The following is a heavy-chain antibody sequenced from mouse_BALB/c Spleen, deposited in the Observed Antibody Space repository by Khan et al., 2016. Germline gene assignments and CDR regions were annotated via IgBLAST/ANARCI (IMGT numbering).Heavy chain of an antibody. CDR1: GYTFTDYY. Sequence: QGQLQQSGAELARPGASVKLSCKASGYTFTDYYINWVKQRTGQGLEWIGEIYPGSGNTYYNEKFKGKAILTADKSSSTAYMQLSSLTSEDSAVYFCAKGGRSDYYAMDYWGQGTSVTVSS. D-gene: IGHD1-1*01. CDR3: AKGGRSDYYAMDY. J-gene: IGHJ4*01. CDR2: IYPGSGNT. V-gene: IGHV1-77*01.